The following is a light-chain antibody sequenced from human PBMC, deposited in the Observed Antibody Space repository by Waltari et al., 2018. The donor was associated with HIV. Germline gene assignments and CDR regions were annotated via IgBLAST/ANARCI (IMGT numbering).Light chain of an antibody. CDR3: QQYYTYPLT. CDR2: DAS. Sequence: AIRMTPSPSSFSASTGDRVTITCRANQDISNYLAWYQQKPGKVPKLLVYDASALQSGVPSRFSGSGSGTDFTLTISSLQSEDFATYFCQQYYTYPLTFGGGTNVDIK. CDR1: QDISNY. J-gene: IGKJ4*01. V-gene: IGKV1-8*01.